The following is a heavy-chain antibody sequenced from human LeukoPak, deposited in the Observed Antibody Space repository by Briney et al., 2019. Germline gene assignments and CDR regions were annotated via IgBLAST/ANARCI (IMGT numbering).Heavy chain of an antibody. V-gene: IGHV3-9*01. CDR3: AKDWSNDSSGADY. CDR2: ISWNSGSI. D-gene: IGHD3-22*01. CDR1: GFTFDDYA. Sequence: PGGSLRLSCAASGFTFDDYAMHWVRQAPGKGLEWVSGISWNSGSIGYADSVKGRFTISRDNAKNSLYLQMNSLRAEDTAFYYCAKDWSNDSSGADYWGQGPLVPSPQ. J-gene: IGHJ4*02.